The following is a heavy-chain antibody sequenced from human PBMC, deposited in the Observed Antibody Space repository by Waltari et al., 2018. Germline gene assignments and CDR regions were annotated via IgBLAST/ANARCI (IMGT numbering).Heavy chain of an antibody. CDR3: ARQGRRFGELLLNY. CDR2: IYYSGST. J-gene: IGHJ4*02. V-gene: IGHV4-59*08. D-gene: IGHD3-10*01. CDR1: GGSISSYY. Sequence: KPSETLSLTCTVSGGSISSYYWSWIRQPPGKGLEWIGYIYYSGSTNYNPSLKSRVTISVDTSKNQFSLKLSSVTAADTAVYYCARQGRRFGELLLNYWGQGTLVTVSS.